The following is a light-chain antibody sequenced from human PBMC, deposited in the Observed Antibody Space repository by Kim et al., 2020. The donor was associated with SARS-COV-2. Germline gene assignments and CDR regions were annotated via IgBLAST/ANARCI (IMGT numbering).Light chain of an antibody. J-gene: IGLJ2*01. CDR2: QDR. CDR3: QAWDSSTVV. V-gene: IGLV3-1*01. Sequence: YELTQPPSVSVSPGQTASITCSGDKLGDKYACWYQQKPGQSPVVVIHQDRKRPSGIPERFSGSNSGNTATLTISGTQAMDEADYYCQAWDSSTVVFGGGTQLTVL. CDR1: KLGDKY.